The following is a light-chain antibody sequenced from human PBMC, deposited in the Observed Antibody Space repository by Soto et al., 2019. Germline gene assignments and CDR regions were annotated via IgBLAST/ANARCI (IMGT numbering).Light chain of an antibody. CDR3: QQSTSTPPLT. CDR2: AAS. V-gene: IGKV1-39*01. J-gene: IGKJ3*01. CDR1: QNITIY. Sequence: DLPMTQSPSSLSASVGDRVTITCRASQNITIYLNWYQQKLGKVPKLLIYAASSLQSGVPSRFSADGSGTDFTLTISSLQPEDFATYYCQQSTSTPPLTFGPGTKVDIK.